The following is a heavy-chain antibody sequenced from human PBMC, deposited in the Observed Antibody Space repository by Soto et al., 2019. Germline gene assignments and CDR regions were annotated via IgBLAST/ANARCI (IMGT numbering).Heavy chain of an antibody. J-gene: IGHJ2*01. CDR2: VTSSSSTI. D-gene: IGHD3-16*01. CDR1: GFAFISYA. CDR3: TRSPYHYSWYFDL. Sequence: GGSLRLSCAASGFAFISYAMNWCGHAPGKGLEWISYVTSSSSTIYYADSVKGRFTISRDNAGNSLYLLMDSLRDEDTALYYCTRSPYHYSWYFDLWGRGTLVTVSS. V-gene: IGHV3-48*02.